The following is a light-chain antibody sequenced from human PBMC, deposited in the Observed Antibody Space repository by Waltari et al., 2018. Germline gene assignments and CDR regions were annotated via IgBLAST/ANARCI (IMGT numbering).Light chain of an antibody. V-gene: IGLV2-23*01. CDR2: EDT. CDR1: SSDVGSHNL. J-gene: IGLJ2*01. Sequence: GSPGQSITISCTGTSSDVGSHNLVSWYQHHPGKAPKLMIYEDTKRPSGVSNRFSGSKSGNTASLTISGLQAEDEADYYCCSYAGGTASILLGGGTKLTVL. CDR3: CSYAGGTASIL.